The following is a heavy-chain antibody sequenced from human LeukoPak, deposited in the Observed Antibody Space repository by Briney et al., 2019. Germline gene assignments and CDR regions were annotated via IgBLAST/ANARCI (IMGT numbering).Heavy chain of an antibody. CDR3: ARGVVLAATIPYYYMDV. V-gene: IGHV4-4*07. Sequence: PSETLSLTCTVSGGSISSYYWSWIRQPAGKGLEWIGRIYTSGSTNYNPSLKSRVTISVDKSKNQFSLKLSSVTAADTAVYYCARGVVLAATIPYYYMDVWGKGTTVTVSS. J-gene: IGHJ6*03. CDR2: IYTSGST. D-gene: IGHD2-2*01. CDR1: GGSISSYY.